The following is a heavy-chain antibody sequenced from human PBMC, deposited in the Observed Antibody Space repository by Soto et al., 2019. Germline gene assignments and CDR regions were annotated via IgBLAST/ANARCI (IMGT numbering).Heavy chain of an antibody. V-gene: IGHV3-30*18. CDR3: AKGPYYYDSSGYDY. J-gene: IGHJ4*02. Sequence: GGSLRLSCAASGFTFSSYGMHWVRQAPGKGLEWVAVISYDGSNKYYADSVKGRFTISRDNPKNTLYLQMNSLRAEDTAVYYCAKGPYYYDSSGYDYWGQGTLVTVSS. D-gene: IGHD3-22*01. CDR1: GFTFSSYG. CDR2: ISYDGSNK.